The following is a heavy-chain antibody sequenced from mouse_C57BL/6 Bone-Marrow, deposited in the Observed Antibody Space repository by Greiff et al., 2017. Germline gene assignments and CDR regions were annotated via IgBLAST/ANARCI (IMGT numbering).Heavy chain of an antibody. J-gene: IGHJ2*01. V-gene: IGHV1-7*01. CDR2: INPSSGYT. CDR3: AGDSSVRYYFDY. CDR1: GYTFTSYW. Sequence: QVQLQQSGAELAKPGASVKLSCKASGYTFTSYWMHWVKQRPGQGLEWIGYINPSSGYTKYNQKFKDKATLTADKSSNTAYMQLSSLTYEDSAVYYCAGDSSVRYYFDYWGQGTTLTVAS. D-gene: IGHD3-2*02.